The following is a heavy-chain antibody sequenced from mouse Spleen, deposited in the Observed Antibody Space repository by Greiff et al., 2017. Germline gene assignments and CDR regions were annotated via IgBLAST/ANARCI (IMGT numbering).Heavy chain of an antibody. D-gene: IGHD1-2*01. CDR1: GYSITSDYA. CDR3: ARSSYGPPFDY. CDR2: ISYSGST. Sequence: DVKLVESGPGLVKPSQSLSLTCTVTGYSITSDYAWXWIRQFPGNKLEWMGYISYSGSTSYNPSLKSRISITRDTSKNQFFLQLNSVTTEDTATYYCARSSYGPPFDYWGQGTTLTVSS. J-gene: IGHJ2*01. V-gene: IGHV3-2*02.